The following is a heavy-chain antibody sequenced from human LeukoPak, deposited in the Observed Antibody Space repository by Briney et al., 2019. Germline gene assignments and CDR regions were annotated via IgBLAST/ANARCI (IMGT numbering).Heavy chain of an antibody. CDR2: PSHSGSS. D-gene: IGHD2-2*01. CDR3: ARARYANAWYAFDI. Sequence: PSETLSLTCTVSGASVSSYYWSWIRQPPGRGLEWIGYPSHSGSSDSNPSLKSRVTILVDTSKNQFSLKLTSVTAADTAVYYCARARYANAWYAFDIWGQGTMVTVSS. CDR1: GASVSSYY. V-gene: IGHV4-59*02. J-gene: IGHJ3*02.